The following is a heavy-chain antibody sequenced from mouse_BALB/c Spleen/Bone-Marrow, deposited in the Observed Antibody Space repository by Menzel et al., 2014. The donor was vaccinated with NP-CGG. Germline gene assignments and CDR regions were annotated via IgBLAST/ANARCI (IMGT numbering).Heavy chain of an antibody. D-gene: IGHD4-1*01. V-gene: IGHV5-17*02. CDR2: ISSGSSTI. CDR3: TRGGNWDDFDY. J-gene: IGHJ2*01. CDR1: GFTFSSFG. Sequence: EVKLVESGGGLVQPGGSRKLSCAASGFTFSSFGMHWVRQAPEKGLEWVAYISSGSSTIFYADTVKGRFTVSRDNPKNTLILQMTSLRSGDTAMYYCTRGGNWDDFDYWGQGTTLTVSS.